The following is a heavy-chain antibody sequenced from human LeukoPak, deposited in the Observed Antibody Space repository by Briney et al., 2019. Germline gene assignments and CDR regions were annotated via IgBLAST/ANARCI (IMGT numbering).Heavy chain of an antibody. Sequence: PSDTLSLTCAVYGGSFSGYYWSWIRQPPRKALEWIGEINHSRSSNYNPSLKSRVTISVDTSKNQFSLKLSSVTAADTAVYYCARGPGSYYLVAFDIWGQGTMVTVSS. CDR2: INHSRSS. D-gene: IGHD3-10*01. J-gene: IGHJ3*02. CDR1: GGSFSGYY. CDR3: ARGPGSYYLVAFDI. V-gene: IGHV4-34*01.